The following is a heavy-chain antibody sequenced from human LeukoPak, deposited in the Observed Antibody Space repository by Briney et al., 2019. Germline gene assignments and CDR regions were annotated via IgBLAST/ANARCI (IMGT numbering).Heavy chain of an antibody. CDR2: IRSKVYGGTT. J-gene: IGHJ4*02. D-gene: IGHD5-12*01. CDR3: VRYSGDADY. CDR1: GFTFGDYA. Sequence: GGSLRLSCTASGFTFGDYAMSWFRQAPGKGLEWVGFIRSKVYGGTTEYAASVKGRFTISRDDSKSIAYLQMNSLKSEDTAVYYCVRYSGDADYWGQGALVTVSS. V-gene: IGHV3-49*03.